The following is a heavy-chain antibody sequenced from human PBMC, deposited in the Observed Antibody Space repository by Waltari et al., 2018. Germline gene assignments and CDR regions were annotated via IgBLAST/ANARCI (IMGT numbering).Heavy chain of an antibody. CDR2: ISYDGSNK. CDR1: GFTFSSYG. D-gene: IGHD3-3*01. V-gene: IGHV3-30*18. Sequence: QVQLVESGGGVVQPGRSLRLSCAASGFTFSSYGMHWVRQAPGKGLEWVAVISYDGSNKYYADSVKGRLTISRDNSKNTLYLQMNSLGAEDTAVYYCAKEGGLRFLEWLLWLDYWGQGTLVTVSS. CDR3: AKEGGLRFLEWLLWLDY. J-gene: IGHJ4*02.